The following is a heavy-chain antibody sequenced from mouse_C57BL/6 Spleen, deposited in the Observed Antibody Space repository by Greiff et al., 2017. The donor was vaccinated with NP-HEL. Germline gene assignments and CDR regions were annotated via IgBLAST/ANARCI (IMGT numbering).Heavy chain of an antibody. Sequence: VQLQQPGAELVRPGSSVKLSCKASGYTFTSYWMDWVKQRPGQGLEWIGNIYPSDSETHYNQKFKDKATLTVDKSSSTAYMQLSSLTSEDSAVYYCARGGYDEGYAMDYWGQGTSVTVSS. CDR1: GYTFTSYW. V-gene: IGHV1-61*01. CDR3: ARGGYDEGYAMDY. D-gene: IGHD2-2*01. J-gene: IGHJ4*01. CDR2: IYPSDSET.